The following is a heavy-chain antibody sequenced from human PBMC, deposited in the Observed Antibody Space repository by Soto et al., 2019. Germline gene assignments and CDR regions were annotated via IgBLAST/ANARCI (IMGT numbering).Heavy chain of an antibody. V-gene: IGHV4-30-2*01. J-gene: IGHJ4*02. Sequence: SETLSLTCAVSGGSISSGGYSWSWIRQPPGKGLEWIGYMYHSGSTYYNPSLKSRVTISIDRSKNQFSLKLSSVTAADTAVYYCARVKVVDCSGGSCYPINFDYWGQGTLVTVSS. CDR1: GGSISSGGYS. D-gene: IGHD2-15*01. CDR3: ARVKVVDCSGGSCYPINFDY. CDR2: MYHSGST.